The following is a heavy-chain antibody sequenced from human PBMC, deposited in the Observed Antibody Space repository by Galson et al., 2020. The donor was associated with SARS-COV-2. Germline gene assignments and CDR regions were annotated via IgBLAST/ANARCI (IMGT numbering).Heavy chain of an antibody. J-gene: IGHJ4*02. CDR2: IWDDGSIK. Sequence: QAGGSLRLSCAASGLAFRKYGMHWVRQAPGRGLEWVGVIWDDGSIKYYGDSVKGRFTISRDNSKNTLYLQMNSLRAEDTAVYYCARDRDYSILTDPLVYWGQGILVTVSS. CDR1: GLAFRKYG. D-gene: IGHD3-9*01. CDR3: ARDRDYSILTDPLVY. V-gene: IGHV3-33*01.